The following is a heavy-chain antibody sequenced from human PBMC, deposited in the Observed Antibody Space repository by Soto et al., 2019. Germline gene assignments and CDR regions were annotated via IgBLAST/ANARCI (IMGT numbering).Heavy chain of an antibody. CDR2: ISSSSSTI. CDR3: ARDQGRHSSSWIFDY. Sequence: EVQLVESGGGLVQPGGSLRLSCAASGFTFSSYSMNWVRQAPGKGLEWVSYISSSSSTIYYADSVKGRFTISRDNAKNSLYLQMNSLRDEDTAVYYCARDQGRHSSSWIFDYWGQGTLVTVSS. CDR1: GFTFSSYS. V-gene: IGHV3-48*02. D-gene: IGHD6-13*01. J-gene: IGHJ4*02.